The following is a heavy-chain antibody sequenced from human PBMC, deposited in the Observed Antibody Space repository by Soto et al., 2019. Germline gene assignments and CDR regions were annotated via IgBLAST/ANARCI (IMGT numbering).Heavy chain of an antibody. D-gene: IGHD3-10*01. V-gene: IGHV5-51*01. Sequence: GESLKISCKGSGYSFTSYWIGWVRQMPGKGLEWMGIIYPGDSDTRYSPSFQGQVTISADKSISTAYLQWSSLKASDTAMYYCARLKDYYGSGSSSLKGAVLGGMDVWGQGTTVTVSS. CDR3: ARLKDYYGSGSSSLKGAVLGGMDV. J-gene: IGHJ6*02. CDR1: GYSFTSYW. CDR2: IYPGDSDT.